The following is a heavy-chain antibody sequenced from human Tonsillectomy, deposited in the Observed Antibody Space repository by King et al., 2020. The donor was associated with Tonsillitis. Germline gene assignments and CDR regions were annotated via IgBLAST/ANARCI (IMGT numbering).Heavy chain of an antibody. CDR1: GVTVSNYG. V-gene: IGHV3-30*18. D-gene: IGHD1-26*01. Sequence: GGGGGRRGGSRRRSCAAAGVTVSNYGMHWVRQAPGKGLEWVAVMSHDGSKKYYADSVKGRCTISRDNSKNTLYLQMNSLSAEDTAVYYCAKDLLNYYSYGMDVWGKGTTVTVSS. CDR2: MSHDGSKK. CDR3: AKDLLNYYSYGMDV. J-gene: IGHJ6*04.